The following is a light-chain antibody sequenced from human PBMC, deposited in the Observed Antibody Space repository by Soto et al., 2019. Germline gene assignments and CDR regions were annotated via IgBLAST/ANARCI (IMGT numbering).Light chain of an antibody. J-gene: IGLJ1*01. V-gene: IGLV1-40*01. CDR2: GNT. CDR3: QSYDISLRGNV. CDR1: SSNIGAGFD. Sequence: QSVLTQPPSVSGAPGQRVIMSCTGSSSNIGAGFDVHWYQQLPGSAPTLHIYGNTNRPTGVPDRFSGSKGGTSASLTITGLQADDEADYYCQSYDISLRGNVFGPGTKLTVL.